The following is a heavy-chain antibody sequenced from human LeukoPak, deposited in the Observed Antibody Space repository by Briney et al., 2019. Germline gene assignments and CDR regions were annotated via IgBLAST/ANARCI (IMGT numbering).Heavy chain of an antibody. CDR1: GGSFSGYY. D-gene: IGHD6-13*01. CDR2: VTRTGST. V-gene: IGHV4-34*10. CDR3: AKDIAAAGLFQH. J-gene: IGHJ1*01. Sequence: SGTLSLTCAVSGGSFSGYYWTWIRQPPGKGLEWIGEVTRTGSTFYNPSLKSRVSMSVDTSKNQFSLKLSSVTAADAAVYYCAKDIAAAGLFQHWGQGTLVTVSS.